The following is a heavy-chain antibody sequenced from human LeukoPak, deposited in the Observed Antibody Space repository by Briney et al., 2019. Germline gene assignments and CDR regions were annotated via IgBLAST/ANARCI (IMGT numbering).Heavy chain of an antibody. CDR1: GFTFSSYA. Sequence: PGGSLRLSCAASGFTFSSYAMSWVRQAPGKGLEWVSSISASGGSTYYADSVKGRFTISRDKSKNTLYLQMNSLRADDTAVYYCATASSDYGDYHNGYWGQGTLVTVSS. J-gene: IGHJ4*02. CDR3: ATASSDYGDYHNGY. D-gene: IGHD4-17*01. CDR2: ISASGGST. V-gene: IGHV3-23*01.